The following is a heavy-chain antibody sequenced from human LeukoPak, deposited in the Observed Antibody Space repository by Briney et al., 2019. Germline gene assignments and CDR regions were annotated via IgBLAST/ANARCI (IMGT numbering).Heavy chain of an antibody. J-gene: IGHJ4*02. CDR2: TCYRSKWYN. CDR3: ARSIAARRDYFDY. Sequence: SQTLSLTCAISGDSVSTNSAGWNWIRQSPSRGLEWLGRTCYRSKWYNDYAVSVKSRITINPDTSKNQFSLQMKSVTPEDTAVYYCARSIAARRDYFDYWGQGTLVTVSS. D-gene: IGHD6-6*01. V-gene: IGHV6-1*01. CDR1: GDSVSTNSAG.